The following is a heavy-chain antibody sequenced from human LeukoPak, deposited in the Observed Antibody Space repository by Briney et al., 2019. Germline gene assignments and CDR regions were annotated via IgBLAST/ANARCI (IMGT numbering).Heavy chain of an antibody. CDR2: ISSSGSTI. Sequence: GGSLRLSCEVFGFTFSTSAMSWVRQAPGKGLEWVSYISSSGSTIYYADSVKGRFTISRDNAKNSLYLQMNSLRAEDSAVYYCARDQAGRHSDYWGQGTLVTVSS. V-gene: IGHV3-48*03. CDR3: ARDQAGRHSDY. D-gene: IGHD6-13*01. CDR1: GFTFSTSA. J-gene: IGHJ4*02.